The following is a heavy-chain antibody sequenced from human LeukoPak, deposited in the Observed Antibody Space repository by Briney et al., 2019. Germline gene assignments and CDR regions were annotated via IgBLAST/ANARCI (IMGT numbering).Heavy chain of an antibody. V-gene: IGHV1-8*01. CDR3: ARARSGSYYNNWFDP. CDR1: GYTFTSYD. Sequence: ASVKVSCKASGYTFTSYDINWVRQATGQGLEWMGWMNPNSGNTGYAQKFQGRVTMTRNTSIRTAYMELSSLRSEDTAVYYCARARSGSYYNNWFDPWGQGTLVTVSS. D-gene: IGHD3-10*01. CDR2: MNPNSGNT. J-gene: IGHJ5*02.